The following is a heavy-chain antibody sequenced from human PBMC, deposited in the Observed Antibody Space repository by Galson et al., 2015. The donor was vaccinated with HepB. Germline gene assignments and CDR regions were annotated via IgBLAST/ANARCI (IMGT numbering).Heavy chain of an antibody. CDR1: GYTFTGYY. CDR2: INPNSGGT. V-gene: IGHV1-2*06. CDR3: ARPAYDFWSDNNWFDP. Sequence: SVKVSCKASGYTFTGYYMHWVRQAPGQGLEWMGRINPNSGGTNYAQGFQGRVTMTRDTSISTAYMELSRLRSDDTAVYYCARPAYDFWSDNNWFDPWGQGTLVTVSS. J-gene: IGHJ5*02. D-gene: IGHD3-3*01.